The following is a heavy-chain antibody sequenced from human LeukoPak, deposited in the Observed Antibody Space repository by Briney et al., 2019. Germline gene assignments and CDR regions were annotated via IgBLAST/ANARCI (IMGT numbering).Heavy chain of an antibody. D-gene: IGHD3-9*01. CDR3: ARSSVRYFDWFRPFDY. CDR1: GFTFSSFW. CDR2: IRQDGNEK. J-gene: IGHJ4*02. V-gene: IGHV3-7*01. Sequence: GGSLRLSCAASGFTFSSFWMTWVRQAPGKGLEWVANIRQDGNEKFYVDSVKGRFTISRDNSKNTLYLQMNSLRAEDTAVYYCARSSVRYFDWFRPFDYWGQGTLVTVSS.